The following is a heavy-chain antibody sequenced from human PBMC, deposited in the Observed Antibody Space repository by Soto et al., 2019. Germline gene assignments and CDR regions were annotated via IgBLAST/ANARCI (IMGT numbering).Heavy chain of an antibody. CDR3: AKVHSNFGLGP. D-gene: IGHD4-4*01. J-gene: IGHJ5*02. Sequence: EGQLLESGGGLVQPGWSLRLSCVTSGFTFSYYPMTWVRQAPGKGLEWFSAIRLSGDSTYYAESVKGRFSISRDNSKNTLYLQLNSLRAEDTAIYYCAKVHSNFGLGPWGQGPLVTVSS. V-gene: IGHV3-23*01. CDR1: GFTFSYYP. CDR2: IRLSGDST.